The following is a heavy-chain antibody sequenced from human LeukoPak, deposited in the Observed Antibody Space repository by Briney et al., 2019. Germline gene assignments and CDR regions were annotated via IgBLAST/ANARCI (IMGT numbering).Heavy chain of an antibody. V-gene: IGHV4-59*01. J-gene: IGHJ3*02. D-gene: IGHD2-21*02. CDR1: GGSISSYY. CDR2: IYYSGST. Sequence: SETLSLTCIVSGGSISSYYWTWIRQPPGKGLEWIGHIYYSGSTNYNPSLKSRVTISLDTSKNHFSLKLSSVTAADTAMYSCARGAIYCGGDCFQGAFDIWGQRTMVTVSS. CDR3: ARGAIYCGGDCFQGAFDI.